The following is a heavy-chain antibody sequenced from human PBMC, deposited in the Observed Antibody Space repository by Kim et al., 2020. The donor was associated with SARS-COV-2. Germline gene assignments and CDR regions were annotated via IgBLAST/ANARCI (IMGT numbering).Heavy chain of an antibody. CDR1: GDSVSSNSAA. D-gene: IGHD2-15*01. J-gene: IGHJ6*02. Sequence: SQTLSLTCAISGDSVSSNSAAWNWIRQSPSRGLEWLGRTYYRSKWYNDYAVSVKSRITINPDTSKNQFSLQLNSVTPEDTAVYYCARVLRRGYCSGGSCSSYYYGMDVWGQGTTVTVSS. CDR3: ARVLRRGYCSGGSCSSYYYGMDV. V-gene: IGHV6-1*01. CDR2: TYYRSKWYN.